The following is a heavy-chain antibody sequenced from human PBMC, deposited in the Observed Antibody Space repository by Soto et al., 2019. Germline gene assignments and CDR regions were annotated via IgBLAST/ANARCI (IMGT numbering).Heavy chain of an antibody. V-gene: IGHV3-11*05. CDR1: GFTFGASS. CDR2: ISISSSYT. D-gene: IGHD5-12*01. Sequence: QVQLLESGGGWSNPGGPRSLPCPPPGFTFGASSMSWIRQAPGKGLEWVSYISISSSYTNYADSVKGRFTISRDNAKNSLYLQMNSLRAEDTAVYYCARDHHRYSGYDYVDYWGQGTLVTVSS. J-gene: IGHJ4*02. CDR3: ARDHHRYSGYDYVDY.